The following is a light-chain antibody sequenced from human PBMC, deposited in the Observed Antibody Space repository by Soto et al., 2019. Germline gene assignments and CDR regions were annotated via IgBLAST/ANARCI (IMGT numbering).Light chain of an antibody. Sequence: QSVLTQPASVSGSPGQSITISCTGTSSDVGAYNFVSWYQHHPDKAPKLMISEVSNRPSGVSDRFSGSKSGNTASLTISGHQDDKEDDHYCAYLATTVFVFGTGTKVTVL. V-gene: IGLV2-14*01. CDR1: SSDVGAYNF. CDR3: AYLATTVFV. J-gene: IGLJ1*01. CDR2: EVS.